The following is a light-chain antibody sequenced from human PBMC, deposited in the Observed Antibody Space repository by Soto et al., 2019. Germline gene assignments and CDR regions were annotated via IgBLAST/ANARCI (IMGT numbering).Light chain of an antibody. CDR1: KLGDKY. CDR2: QDT. V-gene: IGLV3-1*01. CDR3: QAWDNNTDVV. Sequence: SYELTQPPSVSVSPGQTASITCSGDKLGDKYAYWYQQKPGQSPVLVIYQDTRRPSGIPERFSGSNSGNTATLTISGTRAMDEADYYCQAWDNNTDVVFGGGTKLTVL. J-gene: IGLJ2*01.